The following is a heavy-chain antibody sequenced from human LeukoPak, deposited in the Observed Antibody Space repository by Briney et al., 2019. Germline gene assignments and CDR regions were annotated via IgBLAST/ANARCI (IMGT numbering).Heavy chain of an antibody. CDR2: IWYDGSNK. D-gene: IGHD4-17*01. J-gene: IGHJ6*02. CDR3: ARDKYGDYLPYYYYGMDV. Sequence: GRSLRLSCAASGFTFSSYGMHWVRQAPGKGLEWVAVIWYDGSNKYYADSVKGRFTISRDNSKNALYLQMNSLRAEDTAVYYCARDKYGDYLPYYYYGMDVWGQGTTVTVSS. V-gene: IGHV3-33*01. CDR1: GFTFSSYG.